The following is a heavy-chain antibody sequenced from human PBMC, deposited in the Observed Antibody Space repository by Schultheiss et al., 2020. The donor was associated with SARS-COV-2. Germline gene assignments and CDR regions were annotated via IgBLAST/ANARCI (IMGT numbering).Heavy chain of an antibody. V-gene: IGHV3-7*03. Sequence: GGSLRLSCAASGFTFSSYWMSWVRQAPGKGLEWVANIKQDGSEKYYADSVKGRFTISRDNSKNTLYLQMNSLRAEDTAVYYCAREKHDYDDAFDIWGQGTMVTVSS. J-gene: IGHJ3*02. CDR3: AREKHDYDDAFDI. CDR2: IKQDGSEK. D-gene: IGHD4-17*01. CDR1: GFTFSSYW.